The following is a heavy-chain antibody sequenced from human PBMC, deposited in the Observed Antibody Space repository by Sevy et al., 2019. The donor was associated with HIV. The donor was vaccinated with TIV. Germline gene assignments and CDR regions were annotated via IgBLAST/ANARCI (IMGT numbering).Heavy chain of an antibody. J-gene: IGHJ1*01. V-gene: IGHV4-4*02. Sequence: SETLSLTCAVSGGSITNSNWWSWVRQAPGKGLEWIGEIYHSGTTNYNPSLKSRVTISLDKSKNQFSLKLSSVTAADTAVYYCARLTGGVDSSFQYWGQGTLVTVSS. CDR1: GGSITNSNW. CDR2: IYHSGTT. D-gene: IGHD3-16*01. CDR3: ARLTGGVDSSFQY.